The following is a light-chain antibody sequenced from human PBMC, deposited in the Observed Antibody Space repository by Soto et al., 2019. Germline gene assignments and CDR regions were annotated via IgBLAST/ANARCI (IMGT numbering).Light chain of an antibody. Sequence: EIVMTQSPGTLSLSPGERATLSCRASQSVNSNFLAWYQQKPGQAPRLLISGASNRATGIPDRFSGSGSGTDFTLTISRLEPEDFAVYYCHQFGYSPRTFGQGTKVE. CDR2: GAS. J-gene: IGKJ1*01. CDR1: QSVNSNF. V-gene: IGKV3-20*01. CDR3: HQFGYSPRT.